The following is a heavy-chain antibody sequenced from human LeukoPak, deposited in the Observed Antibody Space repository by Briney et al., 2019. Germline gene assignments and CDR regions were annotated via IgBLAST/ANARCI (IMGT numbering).Heavy chain of an antibody. J-gene: IGHJ4*02. CDR3: AGVPYYYDSSGYWSYFDY. CDR2: IIPIFGTA. V-gene: IGHV1-69*05. D-gene: IGHD3-22*01. CDR1: GGTFSSYA. Sequence: SVKVSCKASGGTFSSYAISWVRQAPGQGLEWMGGIIPIFGTANYAQKFQGRVTITTDESTSTAYMELSSLRSEDTAVYYCAGVPYYYDSSGYWSYFDYWGQGTRSPSPQ.